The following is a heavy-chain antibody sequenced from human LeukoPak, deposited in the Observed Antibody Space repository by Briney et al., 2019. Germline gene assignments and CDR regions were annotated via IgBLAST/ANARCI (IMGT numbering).Heavy chain of an antibody. CDR3: AREQLAIGSLDY. J-gene: IGHJ4*02. CDR2: INHSGST. Sequence: SETLSLTCAVYGGSFSGYYWSWIRQPPGKGLEWIGEINHSGSTNYNPSLKSRVTISVDTPKNQFSLKLSSVTAADTAVYYCAREQLAIGSLDYWGQGTLVTVSS. V-gene: IGHV4-34*01. D-gene: IGHD6-13*01. CDR1: GGSFSGYY.